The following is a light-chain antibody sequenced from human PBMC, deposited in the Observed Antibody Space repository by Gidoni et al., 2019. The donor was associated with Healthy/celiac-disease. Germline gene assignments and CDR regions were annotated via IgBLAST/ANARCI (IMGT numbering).Light chain of an antibody. CDR2: AAS. J-gene: IGKJ2*01. Sequence: DIQMHQSPSSLSASVGDRVTITCRSSQSISSHLNWYQQKPGKAPQLLIYAASSLQRGVPSRFIGSGAWTDFTLTTSSLQPEDFATYYCHQSYSTPPYTFXQXTKLEIK. CDR3: HQSYSTPPYT. CDR1: QSISSH. V-gene: IGKV1-39*01.